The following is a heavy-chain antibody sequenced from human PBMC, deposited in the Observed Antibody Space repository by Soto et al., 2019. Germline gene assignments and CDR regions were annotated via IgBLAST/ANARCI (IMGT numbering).Heavy chain of an antibody. CDR1: GFTFSSYW. CDR3: ASDPNIVATITAIYYYYGMDV. V-gene: IGHV3-7*01. J-gene: IGHJ6*02. Sequence: SGGSLRLSCAASGFTFSSYWRSWVRQAPGKGLEWVANIKQDGSEKYYVDSVKGRFTISRDNAKNSLYLQMNSLRAEDTAVYYCASDPNIVATITAIYYYYGMDVWGQGTTVTVSS. D-gene: IGHD5-12*01. CDR2: IKQDGSEK.